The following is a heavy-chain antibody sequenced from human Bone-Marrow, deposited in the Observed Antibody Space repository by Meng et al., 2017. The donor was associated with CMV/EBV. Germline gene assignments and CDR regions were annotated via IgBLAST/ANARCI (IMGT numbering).Heavy chain of an antibody. CDR3: ATDPPPHMGAAAPYNWFDP. V-gene: IGHV1-24*01. J-gene: IGHJ5*02. CDR1: GYTLTELS. D-gene: IGHD6-13*01. Sequence: QGQAVQSGAWVKEPWASVKVSCKVSGYTLTELSMHWVRQAPGKGLEWMGGFDPEDGETIYAQKFQGRVTMTEDTSTDTAYMELSSLRSEDTAVYYCATDPPPHMGAAAPYNWFDPWGQGTLVTVSS. CDR2: FDPEDGET.